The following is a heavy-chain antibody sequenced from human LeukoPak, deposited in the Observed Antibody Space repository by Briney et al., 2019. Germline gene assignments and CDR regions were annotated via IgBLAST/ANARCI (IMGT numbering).Heavy chain of an antibody. CDR2: ISSSSSYI. CDR1: GFTFSSYS. V-gene: IGHV3-21*01. D-gene: IGHD3-16*02. J-gene: IGHJ4*02. Sequence: EGSLRLSCAASGFTFSSYSMNWVRQAPGKGLEWVSSISSSSSYIYYADSVKGRFTISRDNAKNSLYLQMNSLRAEDTAVYYCARDLRLIGGVIGLFDYWGQGTLVTVSS. CDR3: ARDLRLIGGVIGLFDY.